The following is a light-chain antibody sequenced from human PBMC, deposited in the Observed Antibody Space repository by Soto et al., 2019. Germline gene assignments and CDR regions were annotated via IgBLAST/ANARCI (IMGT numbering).Light chain of an antibody. J-gene: IGKJ4*01. V-gene: IGKV4-1*01. CDR1: QRVLSSSNNKKY. Sequence: DIVMTQSPDSLAVSLGERATFNCKSSQRVLSSSNNKKYLAWFQHKPGQPPKQVFYWASTRESGVPDRFSGSGSGTDFSITISSLQAEDVAVYYCQQYSSAPLTFGGGTTGEI. CDR3: QQYSSAPLT. CDR2: WAS.